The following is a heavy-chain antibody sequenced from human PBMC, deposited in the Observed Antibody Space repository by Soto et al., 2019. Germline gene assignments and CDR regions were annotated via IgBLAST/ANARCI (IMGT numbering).Heavy chain of an antibody. CDR3: ATRVVAAFDAFDI. CDR1: GYTLPELS. Sequence: GASVKVSCKVSGYTLPELSMHWVRQAPGKGLEWMGGFDPEDGETVYAQKFQGRITMTEDTSTDTAYMELSSLRSEDTAVYYCATRVVAAFDAFDIWGQGTMVTVSS. J-gene: IGHJ3*02. V-gene: IGHV1-24*01. CDR2: FDPEDGET. D-gene: IGHD2-15*01.